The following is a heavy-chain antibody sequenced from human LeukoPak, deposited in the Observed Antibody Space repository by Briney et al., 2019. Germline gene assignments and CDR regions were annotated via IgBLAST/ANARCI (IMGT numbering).Heavy chain of an antibody. CDR2: IWYDGSNK. V-gene: IGHV3-30*19. J-gene: IGHJ4*02. CDR3: ARDGSTPYCSGGSCYSEPNGFDY. Sequence: PGGSLRLSCAASGFTFSSYGMHWVRQAPGKGLEWVAVIWYDGSNKYYADSVKGRFTISRDNSKNTLYLQMNSLRAEDTAVYYCARDGSTPYCSGGSCYSEPNGFDYWGQGTLVTVSS. CDR1: GFTFSSYG. D-gene: IGHD2-15*01.